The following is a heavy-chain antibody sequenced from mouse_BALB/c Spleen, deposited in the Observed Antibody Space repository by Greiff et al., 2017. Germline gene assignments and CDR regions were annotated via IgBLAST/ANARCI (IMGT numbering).Heavy chain of an antibody. CDR1: GFTFNTNA. CDR3: VRALTGTDYAMDY. CDR2: IRSKSNNYAT. V-gene: IGHV10S3*01. Sequence: GGGLVQPKGSLKLSCAASGFTFNTNAMNWVRQAPGKGLEWVARIRSKSNNYATYYADSVKDRFTISRDDSQSMLYLQMNNLKTEDTAMYYCVRALTGTDYAMDYWGQGTSVTVSS. J-gene: IGHJ4*01. D-gene: IGHD4-1*01.